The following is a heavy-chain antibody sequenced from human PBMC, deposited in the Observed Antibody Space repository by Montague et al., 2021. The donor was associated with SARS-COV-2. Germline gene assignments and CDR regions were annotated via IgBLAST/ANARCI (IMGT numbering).Heavy chain of an antibody. CDR1: GFSFSSYE. V-gene: IGHV3-48*03. CDR2: ISSSGSTI. J-gene: IGHJ4*02. D-gene: IGHD1-26*01. CDR3: ARVFATVGAMDRNDY. Sequence: SLRLSCAASGFSFSSYEMNWVRQAPGKGLEWVSYISSSGSTIYYADSVKGRFTISRDNAKNSLYLQMNSLRAEDTAVYYCARVFATVGAMDRNDYWSQGTLVTVSS.